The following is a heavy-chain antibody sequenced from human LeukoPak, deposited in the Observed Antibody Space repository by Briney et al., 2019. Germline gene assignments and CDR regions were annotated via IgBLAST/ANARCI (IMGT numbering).Heavy chain of an antibody. CDR3: ATGRGDYYYFMDV. D-gene: IGHD3-10*01. V-gene: IGHV1-24*01. J-gene: IGHJ6*03. CDR1: GYTLTELS. CDR2: FDPEDGET. Sequence: ASVKVSCKVSGYTLTELSMHWVRQAPGKGLERMGGFDPEDGETIYAQKFQGRVTMTEDTSTDTFYMELSSLRSEDTALYFCATGRGDYYYFMDVWGKGTTVIVSS.